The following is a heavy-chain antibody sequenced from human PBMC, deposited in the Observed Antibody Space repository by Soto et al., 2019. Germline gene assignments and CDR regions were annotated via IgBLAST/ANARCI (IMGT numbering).Heavy chain of an antibody. V-gene: IGHV3-20*04. CDR3: ARAHPRGH. J-gene: IGHJ4*02. CDR1: GCTFEDYG. Sequence: GGSLRLSCAAPGCTFEDYGISWVRQFPGKGLEWVAGINWNGRTRDYVDSVRGRFTISRDDAKSHVYLEMNDVRPEDTALYYCARAHPRGHWGQGTVVTVSS. CDR2: INWNGRTR.